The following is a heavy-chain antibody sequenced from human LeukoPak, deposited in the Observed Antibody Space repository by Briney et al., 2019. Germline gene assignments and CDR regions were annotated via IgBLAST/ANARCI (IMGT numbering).Heavy chain of an antibody. J-gene: IGHJ4*02. CDR3: AVSSSSHPNDY. CDR1: GYTFTSYG. V-gene: IGHV1-18*01. D-gene: IGHD6-6*01. Sequence: GASVKVSCKASGYTFTSYGISWVRQAPGQGLEWMGWISAYNGNTNYAQELQGRVTMTTDTSTSTAYMELRSLRSDNTAVYYCAVSSSSHPNDYWGQGTLVTVSS. CDR2: ISAYNGNT.